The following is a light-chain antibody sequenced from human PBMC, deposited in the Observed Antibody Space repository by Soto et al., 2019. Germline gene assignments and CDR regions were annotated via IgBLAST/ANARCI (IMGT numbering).Light chain of an antibody. CDR2: DAS. Sequence: IHMTQSPSSLSASVGDRVTITCQASQDINKNLIWYQQKPGKAPKLLIYDASDLETGVPSRFSGSGSGTGFTFTISSLQPEDFATYYCQQYESLPLTFGQGTRLAIK. CDR3: QQYESLPLT. V-gene: IGKV1-33*01. J-gene: IGKJ5*01. CDR1: QDINKN.